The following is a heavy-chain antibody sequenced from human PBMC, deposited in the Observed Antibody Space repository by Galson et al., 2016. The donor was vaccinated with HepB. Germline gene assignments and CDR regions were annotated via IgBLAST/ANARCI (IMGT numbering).Heavy chain of an antibody. D-gene: IGHD3-22*01. CDR3: ARGTQGWLLPFDY. V-gene: IGHV7-4-1*02. CDR2: INTITGNP. Sequence: SVKVSCKASGYTLTTYAMNWVRQAPGQGLEWMGWINTITGNPTYAPGFTGRFVFSLDTSVNTAYLQINSLKAEDTAVYFCARGTQGWLLPFDYWGQGTLVTVSS. J-gene: IGHJ4*02. CDR1: GYTLTTYA.